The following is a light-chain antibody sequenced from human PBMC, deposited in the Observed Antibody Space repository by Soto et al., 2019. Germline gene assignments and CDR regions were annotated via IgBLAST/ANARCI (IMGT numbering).Light chain of an antibody. Sequence: QSALTQPPSASGSPGQSVTISCTGTSSDVGGYNYVSWYQQHPGKAPKFLIFEVSRRPSGVPDRFSGSKSGNTASLTVSGLQDDVEADYYCSSYAGSNNPVIFGGGTKLTVL. CDR1: SSDVGGYNY. CDR3: SSYAGSNNPVI. V-gene: IGLV2-8*01. J-gene: IGLJ2*01. CDR2: EVS.